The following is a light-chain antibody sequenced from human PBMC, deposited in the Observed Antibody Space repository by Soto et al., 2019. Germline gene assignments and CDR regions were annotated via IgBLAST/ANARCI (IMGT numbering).Light chain of an antibody. Sequence: QSALTQPASVSGSPGQSITISCTGTSSDVGGYNYVSWYQQHPGKAPKLMIYEVSNRPSGVSNRFSGSKSGNTASLTISGXXAXXXADYYCSSYTSSSWVFGGGTKLTV. CDR3: SSYTSSSWV. CDR2: EVS. CDR1: SSDVGGYNY. V-gene: IGLV2-14*01. J-gene: IGLJ3*02.